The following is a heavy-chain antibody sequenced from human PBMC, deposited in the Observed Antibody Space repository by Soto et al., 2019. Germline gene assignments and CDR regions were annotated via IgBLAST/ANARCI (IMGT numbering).Heavy chain of an antibody. Sequence: QVQLQESGPGLVKPSGTLSLTCAVSGGSISSSNWWSWVRQPPGKGLEWIGEIYHSGSTNYNPSLNSRVTISVDKSKNQFSLKLSSVTAADTAVYYCARLPRVFGDSSGEGFDYWGQGTLVTVSS. CDR1: GGSISSSNW. J-gene: IGHJ4*02. V-gene: IGHV4-4*02. CDR2: IYHSGST. D-gene: IGHD3-22*01. CDR3: ARLPRVFGDSSGEGFDY.